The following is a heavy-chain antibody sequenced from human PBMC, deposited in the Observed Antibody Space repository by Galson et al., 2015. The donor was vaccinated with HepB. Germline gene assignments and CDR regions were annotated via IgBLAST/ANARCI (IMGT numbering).Heavy chain of an antibody. D-gene: IGHD3-3*01. J-gene: IGHJ1*01. V-gene: IGHV4-4*07. CDR2: IYTSGST. CDR1: GGSISSYY. CDR3: ATAKRREWLLYSKTNEPEYFQH. Sequence: ETLSLTCTVSGGSISSYYWSWIRQPAGRGLEWIGRIYTSGSTNYNPSLKSRVTMSVDTSKNQFSLKLSSVTAADTAVYYCATAKRREWLLYSKTNEPEYFQHWGQGTLVTVSS.